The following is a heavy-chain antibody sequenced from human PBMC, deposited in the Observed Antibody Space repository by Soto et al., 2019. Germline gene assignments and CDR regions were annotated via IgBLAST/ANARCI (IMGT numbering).Heavy chain of an antibody. J-gene: IGHJ4*01. Sequence: EVQLVESGGGLVQPGGSLRLSCAASGFTFSTFWMHWVRQAPGKGLVWVSRINSDGGTTAYADSVKGRFTISRDNAKNTLYLQMNSLRAEDTAVYFCAATSDWEFFPGYWGHGTLVTVSS. CDR3: AATSDWEFFPGY. D-gene: IGHD3-3*01. CDR2: INSDGGTT. V-gene: IGHV3-74*01. CDR1: GFTFSTFW.